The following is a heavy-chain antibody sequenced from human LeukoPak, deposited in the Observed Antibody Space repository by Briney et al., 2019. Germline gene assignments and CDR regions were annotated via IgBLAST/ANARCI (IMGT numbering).Heavy chain of an antibody. CDR1: GFTFSSYA. CDR3: AKVPLAYGDYEKAYFDY. CDR2: ISGSGGST. V-gene: IGHV3-23*01. Sequence: GGSLRLSRAASGFTFSSYAMSWVRQAPGKGLEWVSAISGSGGSTYYADSVKGRFTISRDNSKNTLYLQMNSLRAEDTAVYYCAKVPLAYGDYEKAYFDYWGQGTLVTVSS. J-gene: IGHJ4*02. D-gene: IGHD4-17*01.